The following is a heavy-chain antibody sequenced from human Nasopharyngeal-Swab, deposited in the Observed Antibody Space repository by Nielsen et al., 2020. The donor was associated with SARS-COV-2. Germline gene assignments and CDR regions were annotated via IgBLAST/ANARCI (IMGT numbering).Heavy chain of an antibody. V-gene: IGHV3-23*01. CDR1: GFTFSSYA. CDR3: ARDNGQYFDY. CDR2: ISGSGGST. Sequence: GGSLRLSCAASGFTFSSYAMSWVRQAPGKGLEWVSAISGSGGSTYYADSVKGRFTISRDNSKNSLYLQMNSLRAEDTAVYYCARDNGQYFDYWGQGTLVTVSS. J-gene: IGHJ4*02.